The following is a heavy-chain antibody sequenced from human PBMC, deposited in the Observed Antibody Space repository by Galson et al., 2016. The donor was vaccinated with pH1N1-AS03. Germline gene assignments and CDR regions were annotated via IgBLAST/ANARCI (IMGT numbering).Heavy chain of an antibody. J-gene: IGHJ4*02. D-gene: IGHD5-24*01. CDR2: IYTGGDT. CDR3: ARVDSSTYSDGWVPFDY. CDR1: GFSFSASW. Sequence: LRLSCAASGFSFSASWMSWVRQAPGKGLEWVSSIYTGGDTFYTDSVRGRFTISRDDSKNTLYLQMNSLRAADTAMYHCARVDSSTYSDGWVPFDYWGQGTLVTVSS. V-gene: IGHV3-53*01.